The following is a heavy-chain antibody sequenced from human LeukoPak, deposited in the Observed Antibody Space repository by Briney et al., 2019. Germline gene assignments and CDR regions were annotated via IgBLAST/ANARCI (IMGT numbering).Heavy chain of an antibody. CDR1: GFTFSSYS. V-gene: IGHV3-21*01. J-gene: IGHJ6*02. D-gene: IGHD4-23*01. CDR2: ISSSSSYI. Sequence: GGSLRLSCAASGFTFSSYSMNWVRQAPGKGLEWVSSISSSSSYIYYADSVKGRFTISRGNAKNSLYLQMNSLRAEDTAVYYCAIFPVVTPGMDVWGQGTTVTVSS. CDR3: AIFPVVTPGMDV.